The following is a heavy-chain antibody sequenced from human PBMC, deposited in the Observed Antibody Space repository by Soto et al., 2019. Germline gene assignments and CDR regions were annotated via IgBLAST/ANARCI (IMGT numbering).Heavy chain of an antibody. V-gene: IGHV3-33*01. CDR1: GFTFSSYG. CDR3: AREVRQWLVQGGGMDV. Sequence: QVQLVESGGGVVQPGRSLRLSCAASGFTFSSYGMHWVRQAPGKGLEWVAVIWYDGSNKYYADSVKGRFTISRDNSKNTLYLQMNSLRAEDTAVYYCAREVRQWLVQGGGMDVWGQGTTVTVSS. CDR2: IWYDGSNK. D-gene: IGHD6-19*01. J-gene: IGHJ6*02.